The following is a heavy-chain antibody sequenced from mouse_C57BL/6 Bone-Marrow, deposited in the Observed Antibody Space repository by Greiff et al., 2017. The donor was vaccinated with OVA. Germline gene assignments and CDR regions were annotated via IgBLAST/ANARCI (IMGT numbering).Heavy chain of an antibody. CDR3: ARLDTTVPYYFDY. D-gene: IGHD1-1*01. J-gene: IGHJ2*01. CDR2: IDPNSGGT. Sequence: QVQLQPPGAELVKPGASVKLSCKASGYTFTSYWMHWVKQRPGRGPEWIGRIDPNSGGTKYNEKFKSKATLTVDKPSSTAYMQLSSLTSEDSAVYDCARLDTTVPYYFDYWGQGTTLTVSS. CDR1: GYTFTSYW. V-gene: IGHV1-72*01.